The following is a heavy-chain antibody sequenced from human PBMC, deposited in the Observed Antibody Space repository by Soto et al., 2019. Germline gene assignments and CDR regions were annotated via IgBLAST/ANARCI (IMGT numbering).Heavy chain of an antibody. CDR2: IYYSGST. CDR1: GGSISSSSYY. V-gene: IGHV4-39*01. Sequence: SETLSLTCTVSGGSISSSSYYWGWIRQPPGKGLEWIGSIYYSGSTYYNPSLKSRVTISVDTSKNQFSLKLSSVTAADTAVYYCARQANRNYFDYWGQGTLVTVSS. CDR3: ARQANRNYFDY. J-gene: IGHJ4*02.